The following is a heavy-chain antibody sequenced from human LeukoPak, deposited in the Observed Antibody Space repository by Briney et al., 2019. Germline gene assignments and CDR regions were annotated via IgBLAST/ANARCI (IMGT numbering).Heavy chain of an antibody. CDR3: AGFLEAYDT. CDR2: IKSKSDGGTP. J-gene: IGHJ3*02. V-gene: IGHV3-15*01. Sequence: GGSLRLSCAASGYTLSNAWMTWLRQAPGKGLEWVGLIKSKSDGGTPDYAAPVKGRFTISRDDSKNTLYLQVNSLKTEDTAIYYCAGFLEAYDTWGQGTMVTVSS. D-gene: IGHD3-3*01. CDR1: GYTLSNAW.